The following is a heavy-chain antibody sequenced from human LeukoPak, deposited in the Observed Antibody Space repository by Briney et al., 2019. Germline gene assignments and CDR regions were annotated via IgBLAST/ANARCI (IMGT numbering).Heavy chain of an antibody. CDR1: GYTFTSYG. V-gene: IGHV1-18*01. CDR2: ISAYNGNT. D-gene: IGHD3-22*01. CDR3: ARAYCYDHSGSDFQH. Sequence: ASVKVSCKASGYTFTSYGIRRVRQAPGQGLEWMGWISAYNGNTNYAQKLQGRVTMTTDTSTSTAYMELRSLRSDDTAVYYCARAYCYDHSGSDFQHWGQGTLVTVSS. J-gene: IGHJ1*01.